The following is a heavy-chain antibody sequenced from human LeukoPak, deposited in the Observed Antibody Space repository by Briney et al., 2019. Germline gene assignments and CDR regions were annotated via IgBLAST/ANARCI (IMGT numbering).Heavy chain of an antibody. Sequence: SETLSLTCTVSGGSISSSSYYWGWIRQPPGKGLEWIGSIYYSGSTYYNPSLKSRVTISVDTSKNQFSLKLSSVTAADTAVYYCARSLITGDFDYWGQGTLVTVSS. D-gene: IGHD5-24*01. CDR1: GGSISSSSYY. J-gene: IGHJ4*02. CDR2: IYYSGST. V-gene: IGHV4-39*07. CDR3: ARSLITGDFDY.